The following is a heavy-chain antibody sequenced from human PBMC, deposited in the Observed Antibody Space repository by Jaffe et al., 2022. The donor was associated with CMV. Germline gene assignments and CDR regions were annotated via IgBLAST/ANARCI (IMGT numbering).Heavy chain of an antibody. V-gene: IGHV3-9*01. CDR1: GFTFDDYA. Sequence: EVQLVESGGGLVQPGRSLRLSCAASGFTFDDYAMHWVRQAPGKGLEWVSGISWNSGSIGYADSVKGRFTISRDNAKNSLYLQMNSLRAEDTALYYCAKVDGLYSSGWYYFDYWGQGTLVTVSS. CDR2: ISWNSGSI. D-gene: IGHD6-19*01. J-gene: IGHJ4*02. CDR3: AKVDGLYSSGWYYFDY.